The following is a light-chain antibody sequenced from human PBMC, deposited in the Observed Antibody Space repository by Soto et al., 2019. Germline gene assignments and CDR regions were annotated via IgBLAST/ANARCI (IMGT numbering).Light chain of an antibody. CDR2: LGF. CDR3: MEALQTSSYP. J-gene: IGKJ2*01. CDR1: QSLLHSNGYNY. Sequence: DIVLTQSPLSLSVTPGEPASISCRSSQSLLHSNGYNYLDWYLQKPGQSPQRLIYLGFNRASGVPERFSGSGSGADFTVIISRVEAEDVGVYYCMEALQTSSYPFGQGTKREIK. V-gene: IGKV2-28*01.